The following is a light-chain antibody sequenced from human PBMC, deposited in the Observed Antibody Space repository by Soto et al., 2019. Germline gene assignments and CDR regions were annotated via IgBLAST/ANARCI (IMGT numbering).Light chain of an antibody. Sequence: ETVLTQSPGTRSLSPGERATLSCRASQRVTSNYLAWYQQKPGQAPRLLIFGASIRDTGIPDRFSGSGSGTDFTLTISRLEPEDFAVDYCHQYGSSPGTFGQGTKVDIK. CDR3: HQYGSSPGT. CDR2: GAS. CDR1: QRVTSNY. V-gene: IGKV3-20*01. J-gene: IGKJ1*01.